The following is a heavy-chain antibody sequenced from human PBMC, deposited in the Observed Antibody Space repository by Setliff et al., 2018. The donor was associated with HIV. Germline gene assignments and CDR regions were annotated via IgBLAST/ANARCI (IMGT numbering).Heavy chain of an antibody. J-gene: IGHJ6*03. CDR1: GGPISTNDYY. D-gene: IGHD6-13*01. CDR2: VHYGGSI. V-gene: IGHV4-39*07. CDR3: ARGFGSSWGGNYYYYYMDV. Sequence: SETLSLTCTVSGGPISTNDYYWGFIRQSPGKGLEWIASVHYGGSIFYNPSLKSRVTISVDTSKNQFSLKLSSVTAADTAVYYCARGFGSSWGGNYYYYYMDVWGKGTTVTVSS.